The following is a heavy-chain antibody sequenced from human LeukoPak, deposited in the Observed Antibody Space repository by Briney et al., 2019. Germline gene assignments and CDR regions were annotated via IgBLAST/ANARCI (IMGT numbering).Heavy chain of an antibody. D-gene: IGHD4-11*01. V-gene: IGHV3-74*01. CDR1: GFTFSSYW. J-gene: IGHJ6*02. CDR3: ARAPHYSNYGPYYYGMDV. CDR2: IASDGSST. Sequence: GGSLRLSCAASGFTFSSYWMNWVRQAPVKGLVWVSRIASDGSSTTYADSVKGRFSISRDNAKNTLYLQMNSLRAEDTAAYYCARAPHYSNYGPYYYGMDVWGQGTTVTVSS.